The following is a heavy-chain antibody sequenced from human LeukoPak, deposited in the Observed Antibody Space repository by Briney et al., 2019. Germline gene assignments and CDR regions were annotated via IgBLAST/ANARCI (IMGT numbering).Heavy chain of an antibody. Sequence: GGSLRLSCAASGFTFSSYAMSWVRQAPGKGLEWVAVIWSDGSNKYYADSVKGRFTISRDNSKNTLYLQMNSLGAEDTAIYYCARGERQLAYFDYWGQGTLVVVSS. D-gene: IGHD6-13*01. CDR1: GFTFSSYA. CDR2: IWSDGSNK. V-gene: IGHV3-33*08. CDR3: ARGERQLAYFDY. J-gene: IGHJ4*02.